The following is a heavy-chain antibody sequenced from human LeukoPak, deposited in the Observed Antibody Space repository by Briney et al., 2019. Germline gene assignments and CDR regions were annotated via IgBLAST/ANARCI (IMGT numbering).Heavy chain of an antibody. Sequence: SETLSLTCTVSVDSISSYYWNWIRQPAGKGLEWIGRIYTSGTTNYNPSLKSRVTMSVDTSKNQFSLNLSSVTAADTAAYYCARDFGGAGGYWGQGTLVTVSS. CDR2: IYTSGTT. V-gene: IGHV4-4*07. D-gene: IGHD3-16*01. CDR3: ARDFGGAGGY. CDR1: VDSISSYY. J-gene: IGHJ4*02.